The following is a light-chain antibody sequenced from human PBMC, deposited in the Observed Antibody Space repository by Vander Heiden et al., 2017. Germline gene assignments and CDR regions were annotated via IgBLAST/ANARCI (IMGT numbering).Light chain of an antibody. CDR1: NIGSKS. Sequence: SYVLTQPPSASVAPGQTARITCGGNNIGSKSVHWYQQKPGQAPVLVVYDDTDRPSGIPERFSGSNSGNTATLTISRVEAGDEADYYCQVWDSSGDHLYVFGTGTKVTVL. CDR3: QVWDSSGDHLYV. V-gene: IGLV3-21*02. J-gene: IGLJ1*01. CDR2: DDT.